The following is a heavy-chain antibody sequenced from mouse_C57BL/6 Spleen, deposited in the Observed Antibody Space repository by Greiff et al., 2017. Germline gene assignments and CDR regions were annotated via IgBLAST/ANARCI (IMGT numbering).Heavy chain of an antibody. Sequence: VQLQQSGPELVKPGASVKISCKASGYTFTDYYMNWVKQSHGKSLEWIGDLNPNNGGTSYNQKFKGKATLTVDKSSSTAYMELRSLTSEDSAVYYCARWATDGYYSYYAMDYWGQGTSVTVSS. V-gene: IGHV1-26*01. CDR3: ARWATDGYYSYYAMDY. CDR1: GYTFTDYY. J-gene: IGHJ4*01. CDR2: LNPNNGGT. D-gene: IGHD2-3*01.